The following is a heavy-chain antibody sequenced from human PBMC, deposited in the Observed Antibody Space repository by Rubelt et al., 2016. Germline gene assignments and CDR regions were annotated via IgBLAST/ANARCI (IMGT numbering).Heavy chain of an antibody. CDR1: GYTFTSYA. CDR3: ARQTLGIAVAGYPFDY. CDR2: IIPILGIA. Sequence: VKVSCKASGYTFTSYAISWVRQAPGQGLEWMGRIIPILGIANYAQKFQGRVTITADKSTSTAYMELSSLRSEDTAVYYCARQTLGIAVAGYPFDYWGQGTLVTVSS. D-gene: IGHD6-19*01. J-gene: IGHJ4*02. V-gene: IGHV1-69*04.